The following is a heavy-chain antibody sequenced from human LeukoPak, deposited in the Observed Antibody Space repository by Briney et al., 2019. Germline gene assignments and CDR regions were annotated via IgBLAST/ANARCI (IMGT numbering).Heavy chain of an antibody. J-gene: IGHJ4*02. CDR2: IKQDGTEK. D-gene: IGHD1-7*01. V-gene: IGHV3-7*01. Sequence: RPGGSLRLSCGASGFTFTTYWMSWVRQAPGKGLEWVANIKQDGTEKYYVDSVKGRFTISRDNAKNSLYLQMNSLRVEDTAVYYCARAHNWKYGTFDYWGQGTLVTVSS. CDR3: ARAHNWKYGTFDY. CDR1: GFTFTTYW.